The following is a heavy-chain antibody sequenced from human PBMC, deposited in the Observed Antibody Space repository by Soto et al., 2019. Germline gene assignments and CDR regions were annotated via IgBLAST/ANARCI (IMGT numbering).Heavy chain of an antibody. CDR2: INPSEGGT. D-gene: IGHD5-12*01. CDR1: GYSFTTYL. CDR3: ARRNVVATIAHFDS. Sequence: QVQLVQSGAEVKKPGASVTVSCKASGYSFTTYLIHWVRQAPGQGLEWMGTINPSEGGTSFAQKFQGRVTMTRDTSTSTVYMELSSLISEDTAVYYCARRNVVATIAHFDSWGQGTLVTVSS. J-gene: IGHJ4*02. V-gene: IGHV1-46*03.